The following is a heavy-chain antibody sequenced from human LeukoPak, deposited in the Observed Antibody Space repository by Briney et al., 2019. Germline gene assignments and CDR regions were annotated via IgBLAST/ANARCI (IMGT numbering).Heavy chain of an antibody. J-gene: IGHJ4*02. CDR3: ASPLGWDREGGDY. CDR1: GYTFTSYY. Sequence: GASVKVSCKASGYTFTSYYMHWVRQAPGQGLEWMGIINPSGGSTSYAQKFQGRVTMTRDTCTSTVYMELSSLRSEDTAVYYCASPLGWDREGGDYWGQGTLVTVSS. CDR2: INPSGGST. V-gene: IGHV1-46*01. D-gene: IGHD1-26*01.